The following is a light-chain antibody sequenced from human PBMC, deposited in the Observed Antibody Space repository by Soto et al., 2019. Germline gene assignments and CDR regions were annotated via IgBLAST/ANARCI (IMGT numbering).Light chain of an antibody. V-gene: IGKV1-6*01. Sequence: AIQMTQSPSSLSASVGDRVTVTCRASQGIRNDLGWYQQKPGKAPKLLIYAASSLQSGVPSRFSGSGSGTDITLTISSLQTEDFATYYCLQDYNYPLTFGGGTKVEIK. CDR1: QGIRND. J-gene: IGKJ4*01. CDR2: AAS. CDR3: LQDYNYPLT.